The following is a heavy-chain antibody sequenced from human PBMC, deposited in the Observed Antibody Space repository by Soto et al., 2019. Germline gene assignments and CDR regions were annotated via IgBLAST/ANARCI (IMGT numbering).Heavy chain of an antibody. J-gene: IGHJ6*02. CDR1: GYIFTSYY. D-gene: IGHD2-15*01. CDR3: ARAPRGYCSGGSCYSRSRNGYYYYGMDV. CDR2: INPSGGST. Sequence: ASVKVSCKASGYIFTSYYMHWVRQAPGQGLEWMGLINPSGGSTTYAQNFQGRVTLTRDTSTSTVYMELSSLRSEDTAVYYCARAPRGYCSGGSCYSRSRNGYYYYGMDVWGQGTTVTVSS. V-gene: IGHV1-46*01.